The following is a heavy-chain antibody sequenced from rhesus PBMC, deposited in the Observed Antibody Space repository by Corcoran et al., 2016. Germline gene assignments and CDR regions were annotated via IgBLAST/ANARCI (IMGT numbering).Heavy chain of an antibody. Sequence: QVQLQESGPGLVKPSETLSLTCAVSGGSISDDYYWSWIRQPPGKGLEWIGYIYVRWGGTNYNPSLKNRVTISIDPSKNQFSLKLSSVTAADTAVYYCASIAGTTGFVVFDYWGQGVLVTVSS. CDR3: ASIAGTTGFVVFDY. CDR1: GGSISDDYY. D-gene: IGHD1-20*01. J-gene: IGHJ4*01. V-gene: IGHV4-106*01. CDR2: IYVRWGGT.